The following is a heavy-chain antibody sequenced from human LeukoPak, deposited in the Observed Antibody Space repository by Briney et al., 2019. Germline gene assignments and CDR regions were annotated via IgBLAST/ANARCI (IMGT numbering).Heavy chain of an antibody. D-gene: IGHD3-9*01. J-gene: IGHJ4*02. CDR1: GFTFSSYA. CDR2: ISGSGGST. Sequence: GGSLRLSCAASGFTFSSYAMSWVRQAPGKGLEWVSAISGSGGSTYYADSVKGRFTISRDNSKNTLYLQTNSLRAEDTAVYYCAKGILTGYYRGGCYFDYWGQGTLVTVSS. V-gene: IGHV3-23*01. CDR3: AKGILTGYYRGGCYFDY.